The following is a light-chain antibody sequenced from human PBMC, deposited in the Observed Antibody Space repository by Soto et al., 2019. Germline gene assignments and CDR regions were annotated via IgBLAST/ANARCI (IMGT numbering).Light chain of an antibody. J-gene: IGKJ1*01. CDR3: QQYGSSPRT. Sequence: EIVLTQSPATLSLSPGESATLSCRASRSVSRYLAWYQQKPGQAPRLLIYGASSRATGIPDRFSGSGSGTDFTLTISRLEPEDFAVYYCQQYGSSPRTFGQGTKVDIK. V-gene: IGKV3-20*01. CDR1: RSVSRY. CDR2: GAS.